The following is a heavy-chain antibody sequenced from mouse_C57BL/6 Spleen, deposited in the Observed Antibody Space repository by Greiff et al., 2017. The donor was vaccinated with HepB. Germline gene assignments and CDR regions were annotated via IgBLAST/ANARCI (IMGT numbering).Heavy chain of an antibody. J-gene: IGHJ4*01. CDR1: GYTFTSYW. Sequence: QVQLKQPGAELVKPGASVKVSCKASGYTFTSYWMHWVKQRPGQGLEWIGRIHPSDSDTNYNQKFKGKATLTVDKSSSTAYMQLSSLTSEDSAVYYCAIRSYYSNAMDYWGQGTSVTVSS. CDR2: IHPSDSDT. D-gene: IGHD2-5*01. V-gene: IGHV1-74*01. CDR3: AIRSYYSNAMDY.